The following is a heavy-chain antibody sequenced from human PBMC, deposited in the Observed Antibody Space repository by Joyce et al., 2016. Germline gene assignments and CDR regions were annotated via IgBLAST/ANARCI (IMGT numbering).Heavy chain of an antibody. J-gene: IGHJ4*02. V-gene: IGHV3-7*01. CDR3: ARVRDFYGSGSQPLDY. CDR1: GFSFSSYW. Sequence: EVQLLESGGGLVQPGESLRLSCAASGFSFSSYWMTWVRQAPGKGLGWGANIKQDGSEKYYVDSVKGRFTISRDNAKNSLYLQMNSLRAEDTAVYYCARVRDFYGSGSQPLDYWGQGTLVTVSS. CDR2: IKQDGSEK. D-gene: IGHD3-10*01.